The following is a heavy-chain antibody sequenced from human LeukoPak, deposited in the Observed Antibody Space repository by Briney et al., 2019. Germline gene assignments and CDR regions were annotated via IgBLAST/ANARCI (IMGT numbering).Heavy chain of an antibody. CDR3: AKLDTAMAIFDY. CDR2: ISGSGGST. J-gene: IGHJ4*02. D-gene: IGHD5-18*01. CDR1: GFTFSSYA. V-gene: IGHV3-23*01. Sequence: GGSLRLSCAAYGFTFSSYAMSWVRQAPGKGLEWVSAISGSGGSTYYADSVRGRFTISRDNSKNTLYLQMNSLRAEDTAVYYCAKLDTAMAIFDYWGQGTLVTVSS.